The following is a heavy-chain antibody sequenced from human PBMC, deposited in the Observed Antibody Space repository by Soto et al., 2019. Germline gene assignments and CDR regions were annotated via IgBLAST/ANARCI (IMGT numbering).Heavy chain of an antibody. CDR1: GFTFSSYG. V-gene: IGHV3-30*18. J-gene: IGHJ4*02. Sequence: QVQLVESGGGVVQPGRSLRLSCAASGFTFSSYGMHWVRQAPGKGLEWVAVISYDGSNKYYADSVKGRFTISRDNSKKTMYLQMNSLRAEDTVVYYCAKRATAPGYSNGWYPDYFDFWGQGTLVTVSS. CDR2: ISYDGSNK. D-gene: IGHD6-19*01. CDR3: AKRATAPGYSNGWYPDYFDF.